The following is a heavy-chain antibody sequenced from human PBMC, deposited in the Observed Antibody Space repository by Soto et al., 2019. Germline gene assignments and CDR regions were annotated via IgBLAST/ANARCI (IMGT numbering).Heavy chain of an antibody. J-gene: IGHJ6*02. CDR2: IIPIFGTA. V-gene: IGHV1-69*01. CDR3: ARGIAAAGTHYYYYGMDV. D-gene: IGHD6-13*01. Sequence: QVQLVQSGAEVKKPGSSVKVSYKASGGTFSSYAISWVRQAPGQGLEWMGGIIPIFGTANYAQKFQGRVTITADESTSTAYMELSSLRSEDTAVYYCARGIAAAGTHYYYYGMDVWGQGTTVTVSS. CDR1: GGTFSSYA.